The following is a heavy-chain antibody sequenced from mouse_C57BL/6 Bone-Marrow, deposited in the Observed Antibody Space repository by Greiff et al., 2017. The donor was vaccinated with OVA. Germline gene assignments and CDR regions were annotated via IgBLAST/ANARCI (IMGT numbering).Heavy chain of an antibody. D-gene: IGHD1-1*01. CDR1: GFTFSDYG. Sequence: DVMLVESGGGLVKPGGSLKLSCAASGFTFSDYGMHWVRQAPEKGLEWVAYISSGSSTIYYADTVKGRFTISRDNAKNTLFLQMTSLRSEDTAMYYCARPLYYYGSSYVDYWGQGTTLTVSS. CDR3: ARPLYYYGSSYVDY. V-gene: IGHV5-17*01. CDR2: ISSGSSTI. J-gene: IGHJ2*01.